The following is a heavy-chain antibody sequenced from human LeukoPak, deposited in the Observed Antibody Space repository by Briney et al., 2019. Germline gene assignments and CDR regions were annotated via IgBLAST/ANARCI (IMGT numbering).Heavy chain of an antibody. J-gene: IGHJ4*02. Sequence: GGSLRLSCTASGLTFSSSGMHWVRQAPGKGLDWVSLINHDGTNTFYADSVKGRFTISRYNSQNTLYLQMNSLRGEDTAVYYCTNFDYWGQGTLVTVSS. CDR2: INHDGTNT. V-gene: IGHV3-30*02. CDR1: GLTFSSSG. CDR3: TNFDY.